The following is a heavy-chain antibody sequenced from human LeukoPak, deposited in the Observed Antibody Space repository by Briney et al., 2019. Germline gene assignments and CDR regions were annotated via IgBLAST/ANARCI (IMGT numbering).Heavy chain of an antibody. CDR1: GFTFSSYE. D-gene: IGHD4-17*01. CDR2: ISSSGSTI. V-gene: IGHV3-48*03. Sequence: GGSLRLSCAASGFTFSSYEMNWVRQAPGKGLEWVSYISSSGSTIYYADSVKGRFTISRDNAKNSLYLQMNSLRAEDTAVYYCARGAEMTTVYYFDYWGQGTLVTVSS. CDR3: ARGAEMTTVYYFDY. J-gene: IGHJ4*02.